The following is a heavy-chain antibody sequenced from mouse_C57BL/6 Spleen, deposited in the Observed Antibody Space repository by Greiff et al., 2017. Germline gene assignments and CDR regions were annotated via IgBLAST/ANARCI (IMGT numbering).Heavy chain of an antibody. Sequence: VQLQQSGPELVKPGASVKISCKASGYAFSSSWMNWVKQRPGKGLEWIGRIYPGDGDTNYNGKFKGKATLTADKSSSTAYMQLSSLTSEDSAVYFCARDHYYGSSPGYFDYGGQGTTLTVSS. D-gene: IGHD1-1*01. CDR3: ARDHYYGSSPGYFDY. CDR1: GYAFSSSW. CDR2: IYPGDGDT. J-gene: IGHJ2*01. V-gene: IGHV1-82*01.